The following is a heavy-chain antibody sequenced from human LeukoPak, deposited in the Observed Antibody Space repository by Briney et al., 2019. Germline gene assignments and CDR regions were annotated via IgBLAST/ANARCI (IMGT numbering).Heavy chain of an antibody. CDR1: EFTFSSYN. D-gene: IGHD2-2*02. CDR2: ISSSSSYI. CDR3: ARAYCSSTSCYTPDAFDI. Sequence: PGGSLRLSCAASEFTFSSYNMNWARQAPGKGLEWVSSISSSSSYIYYADSVKGRFTISRDNAKNSLYLQMNSLRAEDTAVYYCARAYCSSTSCYTPDAFDIWGRGTMVTVSS. V-gene: IGHV3-21*01. J-gene: IGHJ3*02.